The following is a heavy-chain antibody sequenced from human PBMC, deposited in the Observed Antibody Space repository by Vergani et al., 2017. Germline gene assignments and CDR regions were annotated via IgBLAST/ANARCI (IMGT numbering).Heavy chain of an antibody. Sequence: QVQLQQWGAGLLKPSETLSLTCAVYGGSFSGYYWSWIRQLPGQGLEWFGEINHSGSTNYNPSLKSRVTISVDTSKNQFSLKLSSVTAADTAVYYCARVTRIAAAAYYYYYYGMDVWSQGTTVTVSS. V-gene: IGHV4-34*01. CDR3: ARVTRIAAAAYYYYYYGMDV. D-gene: IGHD6-13*01. CDR2: INHSGST. CDR1: GGSFSGYY. J-gene: IGHJ6*02.